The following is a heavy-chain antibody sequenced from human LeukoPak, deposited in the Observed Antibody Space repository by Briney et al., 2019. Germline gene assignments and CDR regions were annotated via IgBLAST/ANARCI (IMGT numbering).Heavy chain of an antibody. CDR2: ISYDGSNK. Sequence: GSLRLSCAASGFTFSSYGMHWVRQAPGKGLEWVAVISYDGSNKYYADSVKGRFTISRDNSKNTLYLQMNSLRAEDTAVYYCVGDYSSDLWGQGTMVAVSS. CDR3: VGDYSSDL. J-gene: IGHJ3*01. D-gene: IGHD1-26*01. V-gene: IGHV3-30*03. CDR1: GFTFSSYG.